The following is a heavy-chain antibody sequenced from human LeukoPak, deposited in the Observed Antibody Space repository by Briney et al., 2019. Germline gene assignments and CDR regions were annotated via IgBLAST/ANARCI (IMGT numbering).Heavy chain of an antibody. CDR2: IYYSGST. Sequence: SETLSLTCTVSGGSISSSSYYWGWIRQPPGKGLEWIGSIYYSGSTYYNPSLKSRVTISVDTSKNQFSLKLSSVTAADTAVHYCASIYYYDSSGYQVDYWGQGTLVTVSS. CDR1: GGSISSSSYY. V-gene: IGHV4-39*01. D-gene: IGHD3-22*01. J-gene: IGHJ4*02. CDR3: ASIYYYDSSGYQVDY.